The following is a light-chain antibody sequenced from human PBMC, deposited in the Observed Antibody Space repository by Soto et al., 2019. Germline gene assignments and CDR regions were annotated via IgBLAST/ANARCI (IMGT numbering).Light chain of an antibody. CDR1: QDISNY. J-gene: IGKJ4*01. V-gene: IGKV1-33*01. CDR3: QQGKSFPFT. CDR2: DAS. Sequence: DIQMTQSPSSLSASVGDRVTITCQASQDISNYLNWYQQKPGKAPKLLIYDASNLETGVPSRFSGSGSGTDFTFTISSLQPEDIATYYCQQGKSFPFTFGGGTKVEFK.